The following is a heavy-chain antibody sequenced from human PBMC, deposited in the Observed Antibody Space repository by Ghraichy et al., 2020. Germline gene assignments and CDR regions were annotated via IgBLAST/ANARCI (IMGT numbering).Heavy chain of an antibody. Sequence: GGSLRLSCAASGLTFRTSAIHWVRQAPGKGLEWVAFMSYVGNNKYYADSVKGRFTISRDNSKDTVLLQMTGLTTADTATYHCARVHPLPARNDAFDIWGQGTIVTVSS. CDR2: MSYVGNNK. CDR1: GLTFRTSA. D-gene: IGHD6-6*01. CDR3: ARVHPLPARNDAFDI. V-gene: IGHV3-30*04. J-gene: IGHJ3*02.